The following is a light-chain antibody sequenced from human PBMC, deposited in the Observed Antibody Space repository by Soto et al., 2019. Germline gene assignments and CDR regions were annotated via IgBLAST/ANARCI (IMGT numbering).Light chain of an antibody. CDR3: TSYTSISTYV. V-gene: IGLV2-14*01. Sequence: QSALTQPASVSGPPGQSITISCTGTRSDVGAYDYVSWYQHHPGKDPRLVIYDVTNRPSGISDRFSGSKSGNTASLTISGLLAEDEADYYCTSYTSISTYVFGTGTKLTVL. CDR2: DVT. CDR1: RSDVGAYDY. J-gene: IGLJ1*01.